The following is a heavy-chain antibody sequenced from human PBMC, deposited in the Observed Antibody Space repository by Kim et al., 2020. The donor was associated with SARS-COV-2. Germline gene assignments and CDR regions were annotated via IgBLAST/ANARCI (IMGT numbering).Heavy chain of an antibody. D-gene: IGHD3-10*02. V-gene: IGHV1-8*01. J-gene: IGHJ4*02. CDR2: MNPNSGNT. CDR1: GYTFTSYD. Sequence: ASVKVSCKASGYTFTSYDINWVRQATGQGLEWMGWMNPNSGNTSYAQKFQGRVTMTRNTSISTAYMELSSLRSEDTAVYYCARDDTMSTDYWGQGTLVTVSS. CDR3: ARDDTMSTDY.